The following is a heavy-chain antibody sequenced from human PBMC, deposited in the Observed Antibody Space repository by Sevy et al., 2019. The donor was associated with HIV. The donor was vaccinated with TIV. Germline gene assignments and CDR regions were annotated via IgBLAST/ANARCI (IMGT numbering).Heavy chain of an antibody. CDR2: MAYDGREI. Sequence: GGSLRLSCAASGFTFNRYAMHWVRQAPGKGLEWLAYMAYDGREILYADSERGRFTISRDNSKNTLFLEMTSLRPEDTAVYNCARRDLNHQYLLDYWGRGTQVTVSS. D-gene: IGHD2-2*02. V-gene: IGHV3-30*03. CDR1: GFTFNRYA. J-gene: IGHJ4*02. CDR3: ARRDLNHQYLLDY.